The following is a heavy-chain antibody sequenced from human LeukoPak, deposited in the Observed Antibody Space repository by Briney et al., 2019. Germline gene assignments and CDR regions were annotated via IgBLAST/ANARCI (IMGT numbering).Heavy chain of an antibody. Sequence: ASVKASCKASGYTFTSYDINWVRQATGQGLEWMGWMNPNSGNTGYAQKFQGGVTMTRNTSISTAYMELSSLRSEDTAVYYCARGRYCGGDCYSVPFQHWGQGTLVTVSS. J-gene: IGHJ1*01. CDR1: GYTFTSYD. CDR3: ARGRYCGGDCYSVPFQH. D-gene: IGHD2-21*02. V-gene: IGHV1-8*01. CDR2: MNPNSGNT.